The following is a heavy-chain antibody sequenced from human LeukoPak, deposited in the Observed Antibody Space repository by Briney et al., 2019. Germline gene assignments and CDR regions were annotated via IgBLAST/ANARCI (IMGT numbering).Heavy chain of an antibody. Sequence: GGSLRLSCAASGFTFSSYDMHWVRQATGKGLEWVSAIGTAGDTYYPGSVKGRFTITRENAKNSLYLQMNSLRAGDTAAYYCARAGPGVGATSRDAFDIWGQGTMVTVSS. D-gene: IGHD1-26*01. V-gene: IGHV3-13*01. CDR2: IGTAGDT. CDR1: GFTFSSYD. J-gene: IGHJ3*02. CDR3: ARAGPGVGATSRDAFDI.